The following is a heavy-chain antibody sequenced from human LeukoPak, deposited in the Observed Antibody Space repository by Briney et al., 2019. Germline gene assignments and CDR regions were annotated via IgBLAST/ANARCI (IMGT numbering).Heavy chain of an antibody. CDR1: GGSFSGYH. D-gene: IGHD3-22*01. CDR2: INNSGST. J-gene: IGHJ3*02. CDR3: ARAKAGSSGYNFAFDI. Sequence: SETLSLTCGVYGGSFSGYHWTWIRQPPGKGLEWIGEINNSGSTNYNPSLKSRVITSLDTSKTQLSLKLTSVTAADTAVYYCARAKAGSSGYNFAFDIWGQGTTVTVSS. V-gene: IGHV4-34*01.